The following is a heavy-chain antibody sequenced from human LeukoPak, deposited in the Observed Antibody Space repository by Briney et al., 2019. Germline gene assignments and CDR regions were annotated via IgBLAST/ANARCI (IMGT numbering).Heavy chain of an antibody. Sequence: PSQTLSLTCTVSGGSISSGSYYWSWIRQPAGKGLEWIGRIYTSGSTNYNPSLKSRVTISVDTSKNQFSLKLSSVTAADTAVYYCARGCYDFWSGYYQYYFDYWGQGTLVTVSS. CDR1: GGSISSGSYY. CDR3: ARGCYDFWSGYYQYYFDY. V-gene: IGHV4-61*02. D-gene: IGHD3-3*01. CDR2: IYTSGST. J-gene: IGHJ4*02.